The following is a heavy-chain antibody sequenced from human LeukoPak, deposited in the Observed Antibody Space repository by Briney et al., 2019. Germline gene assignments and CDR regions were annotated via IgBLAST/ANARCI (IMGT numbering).Heavy chain of an antibody. D-gene: IGHD3-22*01. V-gene: IGHV3-66*01. CDR2: IYSGGST. CDR1: GFTVSSNY. CDR3: ARGRVPQAYYYDSSGYYFDY. Sequence: TGGSLRLSCAASGFTVSSNYMGWVRQAPGKGLEWVSVIYSGGSTYYADSVKGRFTISRDNSKNTLYLQMNSLRAEDTAVYYCARGRVPQAYYYDSSGYYFDYWGQGTLVTVSS. J-gene: IGHJ4*02.